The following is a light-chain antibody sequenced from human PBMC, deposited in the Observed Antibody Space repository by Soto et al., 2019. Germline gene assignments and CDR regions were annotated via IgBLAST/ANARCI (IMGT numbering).Light chain of an antibody. V-gene: IGLV2-8*01. CDR1: SSDVGCYNY. Sequence: QSALTQPTSASGSPGQSVTISCIGTSSDVGCYNYVSWYQQHPGKAPKLMIYEVSKRPSGVPDRFSGSKSGNTASLTVSGLQAEDEADYYCSSYAASNNLGVFGGGTKVTVL. CDR3: SSYAASNNLGV. CDR2: EVS. J-gene: IGLJ2*01.